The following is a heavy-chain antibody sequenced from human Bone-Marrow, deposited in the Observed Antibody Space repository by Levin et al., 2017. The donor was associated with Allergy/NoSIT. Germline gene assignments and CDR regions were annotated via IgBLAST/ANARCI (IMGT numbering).Heavy chain of an antibody. J-gene: IGHJ4*02. CDR3: VAGSDCTRPGCYPAS. CDR1: GGNFNNFG. V-gene: IGHV1-69*06. D-gene: IGHD2-21*01. CDR2: TIPVFAST. Sequence: EASVKVSCKASGGNFNNFGISWVRQAPGQGPEWMGGTIPVFASTNYAQRFQGRVTITADKSTTTVYLDLHTLRSEDTAVYYCVAGSDCTRPGCYPASWGQGTLVTVSS.